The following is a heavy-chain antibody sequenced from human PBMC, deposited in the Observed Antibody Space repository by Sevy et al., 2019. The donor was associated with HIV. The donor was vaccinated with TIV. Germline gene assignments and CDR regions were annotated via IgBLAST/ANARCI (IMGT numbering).Heavy chain of an antibody. CDR2: ISYDGSNK. V-gene: IGHV3-30*04. CDR1: GFIFSSNA. CDR3: ARVPGAVIAAGPYHFDY. J-gene: IGHJ4*02. D-gene: IGHD6-13*01. Sequence: GGSLRLSCAASGFIFSSNAMHWVRQAPGKGLEWVSVISYDGSNKEYADSVKGRFTNSRDNAKNTLYLQMNSPRPEDTAVSYCARVPGAVIAAGPYHFDYWGQGTLVTVSS.